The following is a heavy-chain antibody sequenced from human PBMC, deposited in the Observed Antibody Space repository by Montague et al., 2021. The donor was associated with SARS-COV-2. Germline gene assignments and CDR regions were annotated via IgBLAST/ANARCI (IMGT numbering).Heavy chain of an antibody. CDR1: GFTFSSYA. V-gene: IGHV3-30*04. D-gene: IGHD6-19*01. CDR3: ARVWRNGSGWYRDYYYYYGMDV. CDR2: ISYDGSNK. J-gene: IGHJ6*02. Sequence: SLRLSCAASGFTFSSYAMHWVRQAPGKGLEWVAVISYDGSNKYYADSVKGRFTISRDNSKNTLYLQMNSLRAEDTAVYYCARVWRNGSGWYRDYYYYYGMDVWGQGTTVTVSS.